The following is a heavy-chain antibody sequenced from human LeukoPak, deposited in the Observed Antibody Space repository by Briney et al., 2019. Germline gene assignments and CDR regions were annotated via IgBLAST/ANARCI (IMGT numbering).Heavy chain of an antibody. CDR2: IIPIFGTA. J-gene: IGHJ4*02. D-gene: IGHD3-9*01. Sequence: GASVKVSRKASGGTFSSYAISWVRQAPGQGLEWMGGIIPIFGTANYAQKFQGRVTITADESTSTAYMELRSLRSDDTAVYYCARGRRYFDYWGQGTLVTVSS. CDR3: ARGRRYFDY. V-gene: IGHV1-69*01. CDR1: GGTFSSYA.